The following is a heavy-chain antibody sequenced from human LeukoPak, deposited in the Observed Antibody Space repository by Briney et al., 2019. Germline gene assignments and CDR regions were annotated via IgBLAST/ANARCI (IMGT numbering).Heavy chain of an antibody. Sequence: SVKVSCKAAGGTVSSYAISWVRQAPGQRLEWMGGISPIFGTANYAQKFQGRVTITTDESTSTAYMELSSLRSADTAVYYCARENKELSTKAISQRQKRDYYYYYMDVWGKGTTVTVSS. J-gene: IGHJ6*03. CDR3: ARENKELSTKAISQRQKRDYYYYYMDV. CDR1: GGTVSSYA. V-gene: IGHV1-69*05. CDR2: ISPIFGTA. D-gene: IGHD3-16*02.